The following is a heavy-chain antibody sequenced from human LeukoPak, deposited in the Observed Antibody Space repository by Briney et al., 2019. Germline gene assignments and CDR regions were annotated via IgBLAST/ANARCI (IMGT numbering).Heavy chain of an antibody. D-gene: IGHD5-12*01. Sequence: SETLSLTCAVSGGSISSSNWWSWVRQPPGKGLEWIGEIYHSGSTNYNPSLKSRVTISVDKSKNQFSLKLSSVTAADTAVYYCARVGGYSGYDRYYYYYYMDVWGKGTTVTVSS. J-gene: IGHJ6*03. CDR3: ARVGGYSGYDRYYYYYYMDV. CDR2: IYHSGST. V-gene: IGHV4-4*02. CDR1: GGSISSSNW.